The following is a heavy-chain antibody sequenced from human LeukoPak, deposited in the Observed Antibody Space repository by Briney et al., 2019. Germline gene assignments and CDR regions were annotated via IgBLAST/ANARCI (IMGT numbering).Heavy chain of an antibody. Sequence: PSETLSLTCTVSGGSISSYYWSWIRQPPGKGLEWIGYIYYSGSTNYNPSLKSRVTISVDTSKNQFSLKLSSVTAADTAVYYCARHHYDYVWGSYRFDYWGQGTLVTVS. CDR1: GGSISSYY. D-gene: IGHD3-16*02. J-gene: IGHJ4*02. V-gene: IGHV4-59*08. CDR3: ARHHYDYVWGSYRFDY. CDR2: IYYSGST.